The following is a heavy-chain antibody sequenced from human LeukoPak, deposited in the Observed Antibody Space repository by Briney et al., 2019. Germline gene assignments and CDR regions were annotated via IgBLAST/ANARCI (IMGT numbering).Heavy chain of an antibody. CDR2: ISGSGGST. V-gene: IGHV3-23*01. CDR1: GFTFSSYA. J-gene: IGHJ4*02. Sequence: GGSLRLSCAASGFTFSSYAMSWVRQAPGKGLEWVSAISGSGGSTYYADSVKGRFTISRDNSKNTLYLQMNSLRAEDTAVYYCAKRQYAVFGVVIRGGLDYWGQGTLVTVSS. CDR3: AKRQYAVFGVVIRGGLDY. D-gene: IGHD3-3*01.